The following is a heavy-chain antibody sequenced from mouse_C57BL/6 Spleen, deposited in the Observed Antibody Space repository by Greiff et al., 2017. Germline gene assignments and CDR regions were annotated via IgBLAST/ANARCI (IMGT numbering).Heavy chain of an antibody. V-gene: IGHV1-15*01. J-gene: IGHJ1*03. CDR3: TRGDGYWYFDV. CDR2: IDPETGGT. CDR1: GYTFTDYE. Sequence: SGAELVRPGASVTLSCKASGYTFTDYEMHWVKQTPVHGLEWIGAIDPETGGTAYNPKFKGKAILTADKSSSTAYMELRSLTSEDSAVYYCTRGDGYWYFDVWGTGTTVTVSS. D-gene: IGHD2-3*01.